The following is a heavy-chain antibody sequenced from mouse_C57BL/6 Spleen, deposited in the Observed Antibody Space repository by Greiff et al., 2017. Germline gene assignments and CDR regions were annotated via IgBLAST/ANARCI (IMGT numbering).Heavy chain of an antibody. CDR3: ARSGGYYGYFDV. CDR1: GFTFSDYG. Sequence: EVQGVESGGGLVKPGGSLKLSCAASGFTFSDYGMHWVRQAPEKGLEWVAYISSGSSTIYYADTVKGRFTISRDHAKNTLFLQMTSLRSEDTAMDYCARSGGYYGYFDVWGTGTTVTVSS. CDR2: ISSGSSTI. V-gene: IGHV5-17*01. J-gene: IGHJ1*03. D-gene: IGHD1-1*02.